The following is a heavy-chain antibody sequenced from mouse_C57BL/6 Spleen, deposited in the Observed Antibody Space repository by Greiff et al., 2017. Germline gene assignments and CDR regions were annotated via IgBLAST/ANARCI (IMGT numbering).Heavy chain of an antibody. CDR3: AINAYYSNPWYFDV. Sequence: QVQLQQPGAELVKPGASVKLSCKASGYTFTSYWMHWVKQRPGRGLEWIGRIDPNSGGTKYNENFKGEATLTVDKPSSTAYMQFSNLTSEDSAVSYCAINAYYSNPWYFDVWGTGTTVTVSS. CDR2: IDPNSGGT. D-gene: IGHD2-5*01. CDR1: GYTFTSYW. V-gene: IGHV1-72*01. J-gene: IGHJ1*03.